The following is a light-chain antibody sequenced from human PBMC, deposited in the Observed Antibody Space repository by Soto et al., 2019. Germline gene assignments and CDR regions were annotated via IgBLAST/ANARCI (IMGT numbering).Light chain of an antibody. Sequence: ETVLTQSPGTLSLSPGERVTLSCRASQSVCSRCLAWYQQKPGQSPRLLIYGASSRATGIPDRFSGSESGTDFTLTISRLEPEDFAVYYCQHYGTTPWTFGQGTKVGIK. J-gene: IGKJ1*01. V-gene: IGKV3-20*01. CDR3: QHYGTTPWT. CDR2: GAS. CDR1: QSVCSRC.